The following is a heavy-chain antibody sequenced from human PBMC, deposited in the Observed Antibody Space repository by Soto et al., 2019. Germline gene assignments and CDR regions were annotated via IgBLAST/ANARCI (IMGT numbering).Heavy chain of an antibody. Sequence: PRASVKVSCKASGGTFSSYAISWVRQAPGQGLEWMGGIIPIFGTANYAQKFQGRVTITADESTSTAYMELSSLRSEDTAVYYCARFTVRGYSGYETYYYYGMDVWGQGTTVTVSS. V-gene: IGHV1-69*13. CDR2: IIPIFGTA. CDR1: GGTFSSYA. J-gene: IGHJ6*02. D-gene: IGHD5-12*01. CDR3: ARFTVRGYSGYETYYYYGMDV.